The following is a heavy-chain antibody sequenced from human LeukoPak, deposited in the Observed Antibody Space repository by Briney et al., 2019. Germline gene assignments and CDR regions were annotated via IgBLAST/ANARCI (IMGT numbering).Heavy chain of an antibody. CDR1: GGSFSGYY. V-gene: IGHV4-34*01. J-gene: IGHJ4*02. Sequence: SETLSLTCAVYGGSFSGYYWSWIRQPPGKGLEWIGEINHSGSTNYNPSLKSRVTISVDTSKNQFSLKLGSVTAADTAVYYCASGYYYGSGSYWHWGQGTLVTASS. CDR3: ASGYYYGSGSYWH. CDR2: INHSGST. D-gene: IGHD3-10*01.